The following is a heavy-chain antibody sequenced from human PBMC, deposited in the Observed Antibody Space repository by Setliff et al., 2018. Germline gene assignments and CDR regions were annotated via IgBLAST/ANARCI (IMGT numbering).Heavy chain of an antibody. J-gene: IGHJ2*01. D-gene: IGHD6-19*01. CDR1: GDTFTRYG. Sequence: SVKVSCKASGDTFTRYGISWVRQAPGQGLEWVGTIIPIFDSPNTAQKFQDRVTITAEKSTSTVYMELSSLRSGDTAVYYCARVAGIPVTGTSWYLDLWGRGTLVTVSS. CDR3: ARVAGIPVTGTSWYLDL. V-gene: IGHV1-69*06. CDR2: IIPIFDSP.